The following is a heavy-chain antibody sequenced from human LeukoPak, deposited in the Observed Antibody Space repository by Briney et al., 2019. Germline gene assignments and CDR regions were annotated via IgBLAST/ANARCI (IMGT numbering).Heavy chain of an antibody. CDR2: INDSGRT. Sequence: SETLSRTSADYGVSFSIYYWSWIRQRPRNGLSLIGEINDSGRTNYNPSLMSRVTVSVDTSKKQFSLRLTSVTATDTAVYYCARRWNYGRNYYIDVWGKGATVSVSS. V-gene: IGHV4-34*01. CDR3: ARRWNYGRNYYIDV. CDR1: GVSFSIYY. D-gene: IGHD1-7*01. J-gene: IGHJ6*03.